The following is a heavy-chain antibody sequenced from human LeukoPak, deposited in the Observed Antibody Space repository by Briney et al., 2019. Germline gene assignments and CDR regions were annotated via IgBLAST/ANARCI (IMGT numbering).Heavy chain of an antibody. Sequence: ASVKVSCKASGYTFTGYYMHWVRQAPGQGLEWMGWINPNSGGTNYAQKFQGRVTMTTDTSTSTAYMELRSLRSDDTAVYYCARAKDGDSGVPDYWGQGTLVTVSS. CDR3: ARAKDGDSGVPDY. CDR2: INPNSGGT. D-gene: IGHD4-17*01. CDR1: GYTFTGYY. V-gene: IGHV1-2*02. J-gene: IGHJ4*02.